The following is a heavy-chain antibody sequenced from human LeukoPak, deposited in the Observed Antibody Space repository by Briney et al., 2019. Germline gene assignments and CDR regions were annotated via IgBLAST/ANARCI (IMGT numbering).Heavy chain of an antibody. Sequence: PGGSLRLSCAASGFTFSSYGMHWVRQAPGKGLEWVAFIRYDGSNKYYADSVKGRFTISRDNSKNTLYLQMNSLRAGDTAVYYCAKGPRYSSSWSYFDYWGQGTLVTVSS. CDR3: AKGPRYSSSWSYFDY. CDR2: IRYDGSNK. V-gene: IGHV3-30*02. CDR1: GFTFSSYG. D-gene: IGHD6-13*01. J-gene: IGHJ4*02.